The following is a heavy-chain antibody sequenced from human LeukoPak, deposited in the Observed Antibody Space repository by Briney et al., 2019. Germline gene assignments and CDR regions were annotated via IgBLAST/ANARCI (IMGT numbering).Heavy chain of an antibody. CDR3: ARDSRWELRWGYYYYYMDV. D-gene: IGHD1-26*01. J-gene: IGHJ6*03. V-gene: IGHV1-69*06. Sequence: ASVKVSCKASGGTFSSYAISWVRQAPGQGLEWMGGIIPIFGTANYAQKFQGRVTITADKSTSTAYMELSSLRSEDTAVYYCARDSRWELRWGYYYYYMDVWGKGTTVTVSS. CDR1: GGTFSSYA. CDR2: IIPIFGTA.